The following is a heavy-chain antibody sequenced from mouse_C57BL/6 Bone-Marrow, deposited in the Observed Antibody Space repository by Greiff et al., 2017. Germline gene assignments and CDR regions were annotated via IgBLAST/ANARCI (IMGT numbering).Heavy chain of an antibody. CDR2: IDPEDGET. CDR3: AITTVVDWYFDV. CDR1: GFNIKDYY. Sequence: EVQLQQSGAELVKPGASVKLSCTASGFNIKDYYMHWVKQRTEQGLEWIGRIDPEDGETKYAPKFPGKATITADTSSNTAYLQLSSLTSEDTAVYYCAITTVVDWYFDVWGTGTTVTVSS. D-gene: IGHD1-1*01. V-gene: IGHV14-2*01. J-gene: IGHJ1*03.